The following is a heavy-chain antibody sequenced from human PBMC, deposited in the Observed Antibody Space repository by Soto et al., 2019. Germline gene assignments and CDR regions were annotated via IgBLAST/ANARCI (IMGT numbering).Heavy chain of an antibody. V-gene: IGHV4-59*01. Sequence: SETLSLTCTVSGGSISSYYWSWIRQPPGKGLEWIGYIYYSGSTNYNPSLKSRVTISVDTSKNQFSLKLSSVTAADTAVYYCARAQLAATNYYYYMDVWGKGTTVTVSS. J-gene: IGHJ6*03. CDR2: IYYSGST. CDR3: ARAQLAATNYYYYMDV. D-gene: IGHD2-15*01. CDR1: GGSISSYY.